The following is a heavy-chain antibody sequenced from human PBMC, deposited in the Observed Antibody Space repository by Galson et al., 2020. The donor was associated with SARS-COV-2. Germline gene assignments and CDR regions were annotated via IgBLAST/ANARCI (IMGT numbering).Heavy chain of an antibody. Sequence: SQTLSLTCSVSNGYISSDYWAWIRQTPGQGLEWIGFFHSDGSTNYNPSLKSRVTISVDTSKNRFSLKLSSLTAADTAVYLCARYTTSSVSFDYWGQGTLVTVSS. CDR2: FHSDGST. D-gene: IGHD6-6*01. CDR1: NGYISSDY. V-gene: IGHV4-4*08. J-gene: IGHJ4*02. CDR3: ARYTTSSVSFDY.